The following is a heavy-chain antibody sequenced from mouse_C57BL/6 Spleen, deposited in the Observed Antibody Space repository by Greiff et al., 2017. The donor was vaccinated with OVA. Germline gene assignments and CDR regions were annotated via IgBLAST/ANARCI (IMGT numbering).Heavy chain of an antibody. J-gene: IGHJ4*01. CDR3: ARGVDAMDY. V-gene: IGHV1-69*01. CDR1: GYTFTSYW. CDR2: IDPSDSYT. Sequence: VQLQQPGAELVMPGASVKLSCKASGYTFTSYWMHWVKQRPGQGLEWIGEIDPSDSYTNYNQKFKGKSTLTVDKSSSTAYMQLSSLTSEDSAVYYCARGVDAMDYWGQGTSVTVSS.